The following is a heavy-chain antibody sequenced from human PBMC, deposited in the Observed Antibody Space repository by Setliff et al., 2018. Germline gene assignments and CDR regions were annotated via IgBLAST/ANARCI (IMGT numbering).Heavy chain of an antibody. Sequence: SGTLSLTCTVSGASINSGTYYWAWIRQPPGKGLEWIGRIHYSGTTYYNASLKSRVTMSVDTSKNQFSLNLSSVTAADTAVYYCARVRYSGSYGYYYYYMDVWGKGTTVTVSS. CDR3: ARVRYSGSYGYYYYYMDV. J-gene: IGHJ6*03. V-gene: IGHV4-39*07. CDR2: IHYSGTT. D-gene: IGHD1-26*01. CDR1: GASINSGTYY.